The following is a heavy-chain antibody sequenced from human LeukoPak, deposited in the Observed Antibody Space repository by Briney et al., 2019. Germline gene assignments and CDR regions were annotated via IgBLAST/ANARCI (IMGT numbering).Heavy chain of an antibody. D-gene: IGHD6-19*01. CDR1: GGSFSGYY. J-gene: IGHJ6*02. V-gene: IGHV4-34*01. Sequence: ETLSLTCAVYGGSFSGYYWSWIRQPPGKGLEWIGEINPSGSTNYNPSLKSRVTISVDTSKNQFSLKLSSVTAADTAVYYCAASYSSGWYHYYYYCGMDVWGQGTTVTASS. CDR2: INPSGST. CDR3: AASYSSGWYHYYYYCGMDV.